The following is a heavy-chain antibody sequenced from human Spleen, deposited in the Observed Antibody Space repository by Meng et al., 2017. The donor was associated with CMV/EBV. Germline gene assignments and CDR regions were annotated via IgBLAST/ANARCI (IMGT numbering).Heavy chain of an antibody. J-gene: IGHJ3*02. Sequence: ASVKVSCKASGYTFADYYIHWVRQAPGHGLEWMGWISPNSGGTNYAQKFQGRVTMTRHTAISAAYVELSSLRSDDTAVYYCARDRYITTWDYDAFDIWGQGTLVTVSS. CDR2: ISPNSGGT. CDR3: ARDRYITTWDYDAFDI. CDR1: GYTFADYY. V-gene: IGHV1-2*02. D-gene: IGHD3-3*01.